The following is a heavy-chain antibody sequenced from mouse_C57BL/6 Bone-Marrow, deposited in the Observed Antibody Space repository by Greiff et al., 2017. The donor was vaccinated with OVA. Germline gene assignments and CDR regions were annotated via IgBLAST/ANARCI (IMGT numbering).Heavy chain of an antibody. J-gene: IGHJ3*01. CDR1: GYTFTDYE. Sequence: VQVVESGAELVRPGASVTLSCKASGYTFTDYEMHWVKQTPVHGLEWIGAIDPETGGTAYNQKFKGKAILTADKSSSTAYMELRSLTSEDSAVYYCTRHGYDAWFAYGGQGTRVTVSA. CDR2: IDPETGGT. CDR3: TRHGYDAWFAY. V-gene: IGHV1-15*01. D-gene: IGHD2-2*01.